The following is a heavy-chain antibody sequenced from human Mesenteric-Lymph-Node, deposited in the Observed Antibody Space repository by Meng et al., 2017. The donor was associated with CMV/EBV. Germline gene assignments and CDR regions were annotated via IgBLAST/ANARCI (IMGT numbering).Heavy chain of an antibody. D-gene: IGHD1-7*01. Sequence: GESLKISCAASGFTFSSYAMSWVRQAPGKGLHYISAISGSGGSTYYADSVKGRFTISRDNAKNSLYLQMNSLRAEDTAVYYCARDLGNWIYGGDFDYWGQGTLVTVSS. CDR2: ISGSGGST. J-gene: IGHJ4*02. CDR3: ARDLGNWIYGGDFDY. V-gene: IGHV3-23*01. CDR1: GFTFSSYA.